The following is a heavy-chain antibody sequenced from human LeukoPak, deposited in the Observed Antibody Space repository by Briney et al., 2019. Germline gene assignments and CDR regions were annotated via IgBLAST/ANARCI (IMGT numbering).Heavy chain of an antibody. Sequence: PGGSLRLSCSASGFTFSSYAMIWVRQAPGKGLEWVSSISGSTGRTYYADSVKGRFTISRDNSKNTLYLQMNSLRAEDTAVYYCVFEGRADAFDIWGQGTMVTVSS. D-gene: IGHD3-10*01. J-gene: IGHJ3*02. CDR3: VFEGRADAFDI. CDR1: GFTFSSYA. CDR2: ISGSTGRT. V-gene: IGHV3-23*01.